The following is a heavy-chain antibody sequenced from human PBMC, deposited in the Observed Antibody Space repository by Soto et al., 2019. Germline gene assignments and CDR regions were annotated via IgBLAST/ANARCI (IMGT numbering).Heavy chain of an antibody. CDR2: IKEDGREQ. J-gene: IGHJ5*02. CDR3: AITTSAVSYWFDP. V-gene: IGHV3-7*03. D-gene: IGHD6-19*01. Sequence: GGSLRLSCAASGFSFSSYWMSWVRQAPGKGPEWVANIKEDGREQHYVDSVKGRFTISRDNTENSLFLQLNNLRAEDSAIYYCAITTSAVSYWFDPWGPGTQVTVSS. CDR1: GFSFSSYW.